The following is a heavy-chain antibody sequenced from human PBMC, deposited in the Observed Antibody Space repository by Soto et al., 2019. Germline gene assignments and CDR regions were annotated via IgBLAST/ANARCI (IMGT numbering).Heavy chain of an antibody. CDR3: ARETTGSYYLDY. CDR1: GGSISSGYS. D-gene: IGHD1-26*01. Sequence: LSLTCVVSGGSISSGYSWSWIRQPPGKGLEWIGYMYHSGSTDYNPSLRSRVTISVDRSKNRFSLKLGSVTAADTAVYYCARETTGSYYLDYWGQGTLVTVSS. J-gene: IGHJ4*02. V-gene: IGHV4-30-2*01. CDR2: MYHSGST.